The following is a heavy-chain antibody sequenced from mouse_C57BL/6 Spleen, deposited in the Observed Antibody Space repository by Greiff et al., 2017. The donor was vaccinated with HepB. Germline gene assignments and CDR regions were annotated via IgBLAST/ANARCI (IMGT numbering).Heavy chain of an antibody. J-gene: IGHJ2*01. D-gene: IGHD1-1*01. CDR1: GYTFTGYW. CDR3: ARRGSTTVVNTDYFDY. Sequence: VQRVESGAELMKPGASVKLSCKATGYTFTGYWIEWVKQRPGYGLEWIGEILPGSCSTNYNEKFKGKATFTADTSSNTAYMQLSSLTTEDSAIDYCARRGSTTVVNTDYFDYWGQGTTLTVSS. V-gene: IGHV1-9*01. CDR2: ILPGSCST.